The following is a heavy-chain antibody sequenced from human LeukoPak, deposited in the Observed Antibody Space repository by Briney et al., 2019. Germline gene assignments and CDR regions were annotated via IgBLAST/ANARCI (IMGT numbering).Heavy chain of an antibody. V-gene: IGHV4-39*07. J-gene: IGHJ4*02. Sequence: PSETLSLTCTVSGGSISSSSYYWGWIRQPPGKGLEWIGSIYYSGSTYYNPSLKSRVTISVDTSKNQFSLKLSSVTAADTAVYYCARASDFWSGYPFDYWGQGTLVTVSS. CDR1: GGSISSSSYY. CDR3: ARASDFWSGYPFDY. D-gene: IGHD3-3*01. CDR2: IYYSGST.